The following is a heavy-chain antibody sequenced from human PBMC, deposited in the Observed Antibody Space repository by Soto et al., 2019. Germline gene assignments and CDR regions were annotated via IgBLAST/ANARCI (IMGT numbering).Heavy chain of an antibody. J-gene: IGHJ6*03. D-gene: IGHD1-1*01. CDR3: ARLFNWLDMRGDYYSSMDD. V-gene: IGHV1-18*01. Sequence: QVRLVQSGAEVKKPGASVKVSCKASGYTFTSYGISWVRQAPGQGLAWMGWVGAYNGNTNYAQELRRSVTTTTDTNTSTTYMEIRSLRSDDTTIYYCARLFNWLDMRGDYYSSMDDWGTGTTVNAPS. CDR1: GYTFTSYG. CDR2: VGAYNGNT.